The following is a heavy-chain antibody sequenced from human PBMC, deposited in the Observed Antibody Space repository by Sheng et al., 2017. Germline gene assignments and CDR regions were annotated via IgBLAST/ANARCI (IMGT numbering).Heavy chain of an antibody. CDR1: GFTSSRHW. CDR3: ARDWPTNSYANYCEF. V-gene: IGHV3-74*01. J-gene: IGHJ4*02. CDR2: IDGDGSTT. D-gene: IGHD2-8*01. Sequence: EVQLVESGGGSVHPGRSLRLSCAVSGFTSSRHWMQWVRQAPGKGLVWVSRIDGDGSTTNYVDSVKGRFTMFRDNAKNTLYLQMNSLRAEDTAVYYCARDWPTNSYANYCEFWGQGTLVTVSS.